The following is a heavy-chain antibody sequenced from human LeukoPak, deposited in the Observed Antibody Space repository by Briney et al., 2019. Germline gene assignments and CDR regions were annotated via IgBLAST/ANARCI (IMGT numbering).Heavy chain of an antibody. CDR3: ATDDFWSGYYAHY. D-gene: IGHD3-3*01. CDR1: GGSISSSSYY. Sequence: SETLSLTCTVSGGSISSSSYYWGWIRQPPGKGLEWIGSIYYSGSTYYNPSLKSRVTISVDTSENQFSLKLSSVTAADTAVYYCATDDFWSGYYAHYWGQGTLVTVSS. V-gene: IGHV4-39*01. CDR2: IYYSGST. J-gene: IGHJ4*02.